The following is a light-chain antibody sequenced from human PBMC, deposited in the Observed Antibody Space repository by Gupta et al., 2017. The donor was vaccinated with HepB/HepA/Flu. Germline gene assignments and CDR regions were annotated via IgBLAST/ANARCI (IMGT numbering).Light chain of an antibody. J-gene: IGLJ2*01. CDR1: SSELGDFNY. CDR2: EVT. Sequence: SALSQPASVSGSRGQSITISCTGTSSELGDFNYVSWYQQHPGKAPKLLISEVTNRPSGVSYRCSGSKSGNTASLTISGLQPEDEADYYCSSFTYTTTLVVFGGGTKLTVL. V-gene: IGLV2-14*01. CDR3: SSFTYTTTLVV.